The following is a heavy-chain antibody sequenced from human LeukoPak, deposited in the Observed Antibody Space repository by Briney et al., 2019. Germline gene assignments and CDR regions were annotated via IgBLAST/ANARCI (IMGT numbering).Heavy chain of an antibody. CDR1: GFTFSSYS. J-gene: IGHJ4*02. CDR2: ISSSSSYI. D-gene: IGHD5-18*01. Sequence: GGSLRLSCAASGFTFSSYSMNWVRQAPGKGLDWVSSISSSSSYIYYADSVKGRFTISRDNAKNSLYLQMNSLRAEDTAVYYCASFGTAMVGSFDYWGQGTLVTVSS. V-gene: IGHV3-21*01. CDR3: ASFGTAMVGSFDY.